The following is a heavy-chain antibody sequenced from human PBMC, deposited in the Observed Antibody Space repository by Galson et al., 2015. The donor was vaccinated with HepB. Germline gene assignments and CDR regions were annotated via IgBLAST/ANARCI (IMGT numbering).Heavy chain of an antibody. CDR3: ARTLLGYQPLYYYRGMDV. CDR2: ISYDGNNK. Sequence: SLRLSCAASGFTFITNAMHWVRQAPGKGLEWVAVISYDGNNKYYADSVKGRFTISRDNSKDTLYLQMNSLRPEDTAVYYCARTLLGYQPLYYYRGMDVWGQGTTVTVSS. D-gene: IGHD2-2*01. CDR1: GFTFITNA. V-gene: IGHV3-30*04. J-gene: IGHJ6*02.